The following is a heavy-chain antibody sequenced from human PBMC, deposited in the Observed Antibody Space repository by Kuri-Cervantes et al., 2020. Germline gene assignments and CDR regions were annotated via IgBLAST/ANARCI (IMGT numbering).Heavy chain of an antibody. D-gene: IGHD3-10*01. V-gene: IGHV1-2*04. CDR2: INPNSGGT. Sequence: ASVKVSCKASGYTFTGYYMHWVRQAPGQGLEWMGWINPNSGGTNYAQKFQGWVTMTRDTSISTAYMELSRLRSDDTAVYYCATSAPITMVRGVDYYYYGMDVWGQGTRSPSP. CDR1: GYTFTGYY. J-gene: IGHJ6*02. CDR3: ATSAPITMVRGVDYYYYGMDV.